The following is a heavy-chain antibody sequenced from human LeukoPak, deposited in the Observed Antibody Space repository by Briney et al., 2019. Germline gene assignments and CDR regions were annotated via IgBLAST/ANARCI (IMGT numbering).Heavy chain of an antibody. D-gene: IGHD3-10*01. CDR2: MNPNSGNT. Sequence: GASVKVSCKASGYTFTSFDINWVRQATGQGLEWMGWMNPNSGNTGYAQKFQGRVTMTRNTPISTAYMELSSLRSDDTAVYYCARTNYYGSRREANWFDPWGQGTLVTVSS. CDR1: GYTFTSFD. CDR3: ARTNYYGSRREANWFDP. V-gene: IGHV1-8*01. J-gene: IGHJ5*02.